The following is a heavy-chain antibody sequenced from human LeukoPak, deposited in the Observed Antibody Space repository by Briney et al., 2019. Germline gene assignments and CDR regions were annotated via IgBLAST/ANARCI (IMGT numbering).Heavy chain of an antibody. J-gene: IGHJ6*02. CDR2: ISWNSGRI. CDR3: EKDRSDGDYDYDDYGMDV. Sequence: GWSLRLSCAASGFTFDDYAMHWVRQAPGKGLEWVSGISWNSGRIGYADSVRGRFTISRDNAKNSLYLQKNSLSAEDTALYYCEKDRSDGDYDYDDYGMDVWGQGTAVTVSS. V-gene: IGHV3-9*01. CDR1: GFTFDDYA. D-gene: IGHD4-17*01.